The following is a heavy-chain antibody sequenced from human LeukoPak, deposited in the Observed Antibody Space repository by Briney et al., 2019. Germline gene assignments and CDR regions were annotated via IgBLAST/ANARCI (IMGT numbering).Heavy chain of an antibody. D-gene: IGHD2-2*01. CDR3: AKGTNPYYFDY. CDR2: IYYSGST. CDR1: GGSISIYY. Sequence: SETLSLTCTVSGGSISIYYWSWIRQPPGKGLEWIGYIYYSGSTYYNPSLKSRVTISVDTSKNQFSLKLSSVTAADTAVYYCAKGTNPYYFDYWGQGTLVTVSS. J-gene: IGHJ4*02. V-gene: IGHV4-59*06.